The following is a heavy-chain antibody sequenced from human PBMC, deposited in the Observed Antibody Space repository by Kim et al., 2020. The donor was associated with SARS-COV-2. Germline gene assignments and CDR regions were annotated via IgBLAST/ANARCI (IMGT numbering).Heavy chain of an antibody. D-gene: IGHD3-9*01. J-gene: IGHJ6*02. V-gene: IGHV3-30*18. CDR2: ISYDGSNK. Sequence: GGSLRLSCAASGFTFSSYGMHWVRQAPGKGLEWVAVISYDGSNKYYADSVKGRFTISRDNSKNTLYLQMNSLRAEDTAVYYCAKDERYFDWSYGMDVWGQGTTVTVSS. CDR3: AKDERYFDWSYGMDV. CDR1: GFTFSSYG.